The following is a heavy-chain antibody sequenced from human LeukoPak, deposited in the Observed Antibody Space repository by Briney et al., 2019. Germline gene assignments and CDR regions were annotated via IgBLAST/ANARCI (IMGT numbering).Heavy chain of an antibody. CDR1: GYTFTSYH. D-gene: IGHD3-16*01. V-gene: IGHV1-8*03. Sequence: ASVKVSCNASGYTFTSYHINWVRQATGQGLEWMGWMNPNSGNTGYAQKFQGRVTITRNTSISTAYMDLSSLRSEDTAVYYCPRVIKGSRGGYYYYMDVWGKGTTVTVSS. CDR3: PRVIKGSRGGYYYYMDV. CDR2: MNPNSGNT. J-gene: IGHJ6*03.